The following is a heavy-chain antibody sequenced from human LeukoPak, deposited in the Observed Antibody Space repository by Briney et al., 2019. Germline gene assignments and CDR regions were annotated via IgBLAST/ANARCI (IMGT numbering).Heavy chain of an antibody. CDR1: GFTFSDYA. V-gene: IGHV3-11*01. CDR3: AGYHWNSGVAY. J-gene: IGHJ4*02. CDR2: ISRSGDTI. D-gene: IGHD1-7*01. Sequence: PGGSLRLSCAASGFTFSDYAMSWIRQAPGQGLEWVSYISRSGDTIDYADSVKGRFSISRDNAKNSLYLQMNSLRAEDTAVYYCAGYHWNSGVAYWGQGTLVTVSS.